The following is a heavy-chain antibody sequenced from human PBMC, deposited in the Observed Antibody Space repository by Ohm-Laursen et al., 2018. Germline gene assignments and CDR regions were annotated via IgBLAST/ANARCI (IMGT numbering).Heavy chain of an antibody. CDR1: GFTFTNAW. D-gene: IGHD2/OR15-2a*01. J-gene: IGHJ3*01. V-gene: IGHV3-72*01. CDR3: ARTRNFQPYDV. Sequence: SLRLSCAASGFTFTNAWMSWVRQAPGKGLEWVARSRDKANSYTTAYVASVKGRFSISRDDSENSLYLQMNSLKTEDTAVYYCARTRNFQPYDVWGQGTMVIVSS. CDR2: SRDKANSYTT.